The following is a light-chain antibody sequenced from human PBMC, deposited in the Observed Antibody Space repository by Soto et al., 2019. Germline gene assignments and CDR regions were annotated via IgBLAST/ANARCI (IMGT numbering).Light chain of an antibody. CDR1: SASVSTSYY. CDR2: STN. CDR3: ILYMGRGIWM. Sequence: QTVVTQEPSFSVSPGGTVTLTCGLNSASVSTSYYPTWYQQTPGQAPRTLIYSTNIRSSGVPDRFSGSIVEDKAALTITGAQADDESDYYCILYMGRGIWMFGGGTQLTVL. J-gene: IGLJ3*02. V-gene: IGLV8-61*01.